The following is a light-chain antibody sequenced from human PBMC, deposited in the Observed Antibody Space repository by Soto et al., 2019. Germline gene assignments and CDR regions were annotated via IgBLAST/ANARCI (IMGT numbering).Light chain of an antibody. CDR1: QAISIF. CDR2: ASS. CDR3: QKYNSAPRIT. J-gene: IGKJ5*01. V-gene: IGKV1-27*01. Sequence: DVQMTQSPSSLSASVGDRVTITCRASQAISIFLAWYQQKPGKAPKLLIYASSTLQSGVPSRFSGSGSGTDFTLTISSLQPEDVATYYCQKYNSAPRITFGQGTRLEIK.